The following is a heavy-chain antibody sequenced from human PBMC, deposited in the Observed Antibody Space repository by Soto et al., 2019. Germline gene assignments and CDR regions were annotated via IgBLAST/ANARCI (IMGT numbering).Heavy chain of an antibody. CDR1: GFSFSNYW. J-gene: IGHJ4*02. V-gene: IGHV3-7*01. CDR3: AGESLSSSDRDYFGY. CDR2: IKQDGSEK. D-gene: IGHD6-6*01. Sequence: EVQLVESGGGLVQPGGSLRLSCVASGFSFSNYWMTWVRQAPGKGLEWVANIKQDGSEKYYVDSVRGRFTIYRDNVKNSLYLQMNSLRAEDTAVLYCAGESLSSSDRDYFGYWGQGTLVTVSS.